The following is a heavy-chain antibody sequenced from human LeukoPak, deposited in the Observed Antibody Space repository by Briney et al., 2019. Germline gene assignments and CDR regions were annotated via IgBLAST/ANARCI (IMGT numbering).Heavy chain of an antibody. V-gene: IGHV4-34*01. D-gene: IGHD1/OR15-1a*01. CDR1: GGSFSGYY. CDR3: ARAKQVGQPGPVDY. CDR2: INHSGST. J-gene: IGHJ4*02. Sequence: SETLSLTCAVSGGSFSGYYWSWIRQPPGKGLEWIGEINHSGSTNYNPSLKSRVTISVDTSKNQFSLKLSSVTAADTAVYYCARAKQVGQPGPVDYWGQGTLVTVSS.